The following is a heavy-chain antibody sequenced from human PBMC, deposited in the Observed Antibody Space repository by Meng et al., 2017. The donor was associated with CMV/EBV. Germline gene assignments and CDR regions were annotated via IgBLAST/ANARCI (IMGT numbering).Heavy chain of an antibody. CDR1: GFTFSSYS. V-gene: IGHV3-21*01. Sequence: EGKMVESGGGLVKPGGSLRLSCADSGFTFSSYSMNWVRQAPGKGLEWVSSISSSSSYIYYADSVKGRFTISRDNAKNSLYLQMNSLRAEDTAVYYCASYSSSWEGYWGQGTLVTVSS. CDR3: ASYSSSWEGY. J-gene: IGHJ4*02. CDR2: ISSSSSYI. D-gene: IGHD6-13*01.